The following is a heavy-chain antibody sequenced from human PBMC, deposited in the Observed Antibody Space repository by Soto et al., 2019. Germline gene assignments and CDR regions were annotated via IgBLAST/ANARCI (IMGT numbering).Heavy chain of an antibody. V-gene: IGHV3-30*04. D-gene: IGHD3-16*01. J-gene: IGHJ6*03. CDR3: AKDEYWESHFYYFMDL. Sequence: GGSLRLSCAASGFTFSSYAMHWVRQAPGKGLEWVAVISYDGSITYYSDSVKGRFTMSRDNSNNTLFLQMSSLRSEDTAIYYCAKDEYWESHFYYFMDLWGRGTTVTVS. CDR1: GFTFSSYA. CDR2: ISYDGSIT.